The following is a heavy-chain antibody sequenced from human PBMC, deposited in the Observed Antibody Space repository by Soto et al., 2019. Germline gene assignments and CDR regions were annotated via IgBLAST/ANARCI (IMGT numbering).Heavy chain of an antibody. CDR2: INHSGST. V-gene: IGHV4-39*07. D-gene: IGHD2-2*01. J-gene: IGHJ4*02. Sequence: SETLSLTCTVSVGSISSSSYYWRWIRQPPGKGLEWIGEINHSGSTNYNPSLKSRVTISVDTSKNQFSLKLSSVTAADTAVYYCARGLVVPAAAFDYWGQGTLVTVSS. CDR3: ARGLVVPAAAFDY. CDR1: VGSISSSSYY.